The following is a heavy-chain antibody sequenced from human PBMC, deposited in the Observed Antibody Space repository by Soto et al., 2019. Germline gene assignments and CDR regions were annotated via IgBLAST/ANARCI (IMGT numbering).Heavy chain of an antibody. V-gene: IGHV3-23*01. D-gene: IGHD3-3*01. CDR2: ISGSGGST. J-gene: IGHJ5*02. Sequence: GGSLRLSCAASGFIFSSYAMSWVRQAPGKGLEWVSAISGSGGSTYYADSVKGRFTISRDNSKNTLYLQMNSLRAEDTAVYYCAKDAGRVLRFLEWPTTGWFDPWGQGTLVTVSS. CDR3: AKDAGRVLRFLEWPTTGWFDP. CDR1: GFIFSSYA.